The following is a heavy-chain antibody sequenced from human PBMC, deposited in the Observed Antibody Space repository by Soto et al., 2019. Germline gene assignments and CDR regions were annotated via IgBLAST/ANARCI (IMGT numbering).Heavy chain of an antibody. CDR2: IWYDGSNK. CDR3: ARGRPYYDFWSGYYTLAGYGMDV. CDR1: GFTFSSYG. D-gene: IGHD3-3*01. Sequence: LRLSCAASGFTFSSYGMHWVRQAPGKGLEWVAVIWYDGSNKYYADSVKGRFTISRDNSKNTLYLQMNSLRVEDTAVYYCARGRPYYDFWSGYYTLAGYGMDVWGQGTTVTVSS. J-gene: IGHJ6*02. V-gene: IGHV3-33*01.